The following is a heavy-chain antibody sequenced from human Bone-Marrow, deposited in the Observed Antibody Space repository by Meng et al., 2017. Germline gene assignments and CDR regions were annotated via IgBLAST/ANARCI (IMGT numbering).Heavy chain of an antibody. J-gene: IGHJ5*02. CDR3: ASGLSGSYQNWFDP. Sequence: VQLVQSGGEVQKHGSSVMVSCKASGGTFSSYAISWVRQAPGQGLEWMGGIIPIFGTANYAQKFQGRVTITTDESTSTAYMELSSLRSEDTAVYYCASGLSGSYQNWFDPWGQGTLVTVSS. CDR1: GGTFSSYA. D-gene: IGHD1-26*01. CDR2: IIPIFGTA. V-gene: IGHV1-69*05.